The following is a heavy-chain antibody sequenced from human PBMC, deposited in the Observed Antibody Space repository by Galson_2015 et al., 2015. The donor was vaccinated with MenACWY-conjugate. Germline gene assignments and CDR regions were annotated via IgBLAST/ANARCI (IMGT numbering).Heavy chain of an antibody. CDR1: GFTFSGYA. CDR3: VKKFGSSSWFRGFDS. D-gene: IGHD6-13*01. Sequence: SLRLSCAASGFTFSGYAMTWVRQAPGKGLEWVSVISGSGGTIYYAESVKGRFTISRDNSKNTLFLEMNSLRAEDTAVYYCVKKFGSSSWFRGFDSWGQGTLVTVSS. V-gene: IGHV3-23*01. CDR2: ISGSGGTI. J-gene: IGHJ4*02.